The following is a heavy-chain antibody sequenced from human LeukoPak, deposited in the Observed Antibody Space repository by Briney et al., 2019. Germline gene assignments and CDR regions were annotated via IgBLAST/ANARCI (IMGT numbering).Heavy chain of an antibody. D-gene: IGHD6-6*01. CDR2: IYYSGST. J-gene: IGHJ2*01. CDR1: GGSISSYY. CDR3: ARDSSHWYFDL. Sequence: SETLSLTCTVSGGSISSYYWSWIRQPPGKGLEWIGYIYYSGSTNYNPSLKSRVTISVDTSKNQFSLKLSSATAADTAVYYCARDSSHWYFDLWGRGTLVTVSS. V-gene: IGHV4-59*12.